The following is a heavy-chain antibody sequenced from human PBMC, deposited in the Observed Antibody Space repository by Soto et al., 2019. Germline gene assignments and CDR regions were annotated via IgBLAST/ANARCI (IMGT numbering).Heavy chain of an antibody. J-gene: IGHJ3*02. CDR1: GFTFSIFA. CDR3: AKDLMGPYGAFDS. D-gene: IGHD2-8*01. V-gene: IGHV3-23*01. CDR2: ITGSGNGT. Sequence: GGSMSLSCSASGFTFSIFAMNWVRRVPGKGLEWVSTITGSGNGTYYADSVKGRFTISRDNSKNMLYLQMNSLRVEDTAIYYCAKDLMGPYGAFDSWGQGTMVTFSS.